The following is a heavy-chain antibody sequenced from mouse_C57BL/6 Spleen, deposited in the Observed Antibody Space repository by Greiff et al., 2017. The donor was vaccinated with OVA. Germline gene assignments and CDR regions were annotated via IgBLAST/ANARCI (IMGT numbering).Heavy chain of an antibody. V-gene: IGHV1-59*01. J-gene: IGHJ1*03. CDR2: IDPSDSYT. D-gene: IGHD2-5*01. CDR1: GYTFTSYW. CDR3: AAYYSNYVRYFDV. Sequence: QVQLQQPGAELVRPGTSVKLSCKASGYTFTSYWMHWVKQRPGQGLEWIGVIDPSDSYTNYNQKFKGKATLTVDTSSSTAYIQLSSLTSEDSAVYYCAAYYSNYVRYFDVWGTGTTVTVSS.